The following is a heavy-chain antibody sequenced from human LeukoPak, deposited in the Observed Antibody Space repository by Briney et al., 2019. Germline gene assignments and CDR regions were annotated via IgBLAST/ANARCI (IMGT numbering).Heavy chain of an antibody. CDR1: GFTFSSYA. CDR2: ISYDGSNK. V-gene: IGHV3-30-3*01. D-gene: IGHD6-13*01. Sequence: GGSLRLSCAASGFTFSSYAMSWVRQAPGKGLEWVAVISYDGSNKYYADSVKGRFTISRGNSKNTLYLQMNSLRAEDTAVYYCAKDLPYSSSWYYYYYYGMDVWGQGTTVTVSS. J-gene: IGHJ6*02. CDR3: AKDLPYSSSWYYYYYYGMDV.